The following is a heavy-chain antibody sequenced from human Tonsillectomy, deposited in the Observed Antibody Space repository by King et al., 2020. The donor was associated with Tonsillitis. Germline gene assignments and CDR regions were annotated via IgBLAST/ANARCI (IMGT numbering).Heavy chain of an antibody. CDR1: GYIFTSSD. D-gene: IGHD3-10*01. Sequence: VQLVESGAEVKKPGASVKVSCKASGYIFTSSDISWVRQAPGQGLEWMGWISAYNGHINYAQKLQGRVTMTTDTSTSTAYMELRSLRSDDTAVYYCARGLVRGVILDYFDYWGQGTLVTVSS. CDR2: ISAYNGHI. V-gene: IGHV1-18*01. J-gene: IGHJ4*02. CDR3: ARGLVRGVILDYFDY.